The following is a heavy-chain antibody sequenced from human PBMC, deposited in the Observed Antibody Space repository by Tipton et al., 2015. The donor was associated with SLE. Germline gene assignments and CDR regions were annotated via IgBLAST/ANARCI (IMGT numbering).Heavy chain of an antibody. J-gene: IGHJ4*02. Sequence: TLSLTCTVSGGSISSSSYYWGWIRQPPGKGLEWIGYIYYSGSTNYNPSLKSRVTISVDTSKNQFSLKLSSVTAADTAVYYCARDPNGGYGSFDYWGLGALVTVSS. CDR1: GGSISSSSYY. V-gene: IGHV4-61*05. CDR3: ARDPNGGYGSFDY. D-gene: IGHD7-27*01. CDR2: IYYSGST.